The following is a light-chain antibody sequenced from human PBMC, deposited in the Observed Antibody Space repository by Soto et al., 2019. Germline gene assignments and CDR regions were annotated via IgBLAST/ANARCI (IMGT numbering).Light chain of an antibody. CDR3: KKYGSSPRK. Sequence: DIVLTHSPGTLSLSPGDRATLSCRASQSVSNYVAWYQQRHGQAPRLLIYDAYNRATGIPVRFSGSGSGTDFTITIRRLENEDFEVYYCKKYGSSPRKFGKGNTVDIK. CDR1: QSVSNY. CDR2: DAY. V-gene: IGKV3-20*01. J-gene: IGKJ1*01.